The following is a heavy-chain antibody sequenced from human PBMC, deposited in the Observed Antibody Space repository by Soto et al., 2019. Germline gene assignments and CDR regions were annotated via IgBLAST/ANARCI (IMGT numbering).Heavy chain of an antibody. D-gene: IGHD2-15*01. V-gene: IGHV4-59*01. Sequence: SETLSLTCTVSGGSISSYYWILIGQPPGKGLEWIGYIYYSGSTNYNPSLKSRVTISVDTSKNQFSLKLSSVTAADTAVYYCARDNRGYCSGGSCYSFDYWGQGTLVTVSS. CDR1: GGSISSYY. CDR2: IYYSGST. CDR3: ARDNRGYCSGGSCYSFDY. J-gene: IGHJ4*02.